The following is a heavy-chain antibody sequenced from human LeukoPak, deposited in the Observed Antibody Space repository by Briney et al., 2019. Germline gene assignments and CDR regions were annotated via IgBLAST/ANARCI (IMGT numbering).Heavy chain of an antibody. CDR3: ARDVLVRPLRYYFDF. J-gene: IGHJ4*02. CDR2: MKQDGREK. D-gene: IGHD1-1*01. V-gene: IGHV3-7*01. CDR1: GFTFTNYW. Sequence: GGSLRLSCAASGFTFTNYWMTWVRQAPGKGLEWVANMKQDGREKYYVDSVKGRFTTSRDNTKNSLYLQMNSLRAEDTGVYYCARDVLVRPLRYYFDFWGQGALVTVSS.